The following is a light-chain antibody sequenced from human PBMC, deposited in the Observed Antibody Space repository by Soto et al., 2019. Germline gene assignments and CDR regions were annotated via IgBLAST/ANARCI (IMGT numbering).Light chain of an antibody. J-gene: IGKJ1*01. Sequence: EIVLTHSPGTLSLSPGERATLSCRASQSVSSSYLAWYQQKPGQAPRLVIYGASIRATGIPDRFSGSGSGTDFTLTVSRLEPEDFAVYYCQQYGSSSWTFGQGTKVEIK. CDR2: GAS. V-gene: IGKV3-20*01. CDR3: QQYGSSSWT. CDR1: QSVSSSY.